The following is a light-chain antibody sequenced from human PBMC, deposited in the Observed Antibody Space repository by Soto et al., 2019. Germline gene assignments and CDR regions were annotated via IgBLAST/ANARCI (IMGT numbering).Light chain of an antibody. CDR2: DNN. V-gene: IGLV1-51*01. J-gene: IGLJ1*01. CDR3: GTWDSSLSALYV. CDR1: SSNIGNNY. Sequence: QSVLTQPPSVSAAPGQKVTISCSGGSSNIGNNYVSWYQQLPGTAPKLLIYDNNKRPSGIPDRFSGSKSGTSATLGITGLQTGDEADYYCGTWDSSLSALYVFGTGTKDTVL.